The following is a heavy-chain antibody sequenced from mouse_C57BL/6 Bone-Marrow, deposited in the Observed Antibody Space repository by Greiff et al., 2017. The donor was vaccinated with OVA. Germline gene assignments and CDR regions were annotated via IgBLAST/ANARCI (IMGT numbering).Heavy chain of an antibody. Sequence: EVKLMESGEGLVKPGGSLKLSCAASGFTFSSYAMSWVRQTPEKRLEWVAYISSGGDYIYYADTVKGRFTISRDKARNTLYLQMSSLKSEDTAMYYCTRDPYDALDYWGQGTTLTVSS. D-gene: IGHD2-3*01. CDR1: GFTFSSYA. CDR2: ISSGGDYI. CDR3: TRDPYDALDY. J-gene: IGHJ2*01. V-gene: IGHV5-9-1*02.